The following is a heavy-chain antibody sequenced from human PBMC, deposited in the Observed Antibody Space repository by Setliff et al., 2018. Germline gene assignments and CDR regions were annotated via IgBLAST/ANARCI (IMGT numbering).Heavy chain of an antibody. CDR2: GIGGHI. D-gene: IGHD2-2*01. CDR3: AKDRWGYADP. Sequence: GGSLRLSCAASGFTFGDFAMTWVRQAPGKGLEWVSGIGGHIQYADSVKGRFTVSRDNAMDTLFLQMNGLTTDDTAKYFCAKDRWGYADPWGQGTLVTVSS. CDR1: GFTFGDFA. V-gene: IGHV3-23*01. J-gene: IGHJ5*02.